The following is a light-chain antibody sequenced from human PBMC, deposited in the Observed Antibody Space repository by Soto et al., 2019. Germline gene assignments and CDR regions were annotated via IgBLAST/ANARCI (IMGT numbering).Light chain of an antibody. CDR2: GAS. CDR1: QSVSSSY. CDR3: QHYGTSLYT. Sequence: EIVLTQSPGTLSLSPGERATLSCRASQSVSSSYLAWYQQKPGQAPRLLIYGASSGATGIPDRFSGSGSGTDFTLTISRLEPEDFAVYYCQHYGTSLYTFGQGTKLEIK. J-gene: IGKJ2*01. V-gene: IGKV3-20*01.